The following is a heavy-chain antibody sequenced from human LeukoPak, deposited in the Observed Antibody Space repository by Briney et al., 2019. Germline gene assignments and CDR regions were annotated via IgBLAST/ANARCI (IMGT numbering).Heavy chain of an antibody. J-gene: IGHJ4*02. D-gene: IGHD1-26*01. CDR1: GGSFSGYY. CDR2: INHSGST. CDR3: ARGHVSGSYYRRRCYFDY. Sequence: SETLSLTCAVYGGSFSGYYWSWIRQPPGKGLKWIGEINHSGSTNYNPSLKSRVTISVDTSKNQFSLKLSSVTAADTAVYYCARGHVSGSYYRRRCYFDYWGQGTLVTVSS. V-gene: IGHV4-34*01.